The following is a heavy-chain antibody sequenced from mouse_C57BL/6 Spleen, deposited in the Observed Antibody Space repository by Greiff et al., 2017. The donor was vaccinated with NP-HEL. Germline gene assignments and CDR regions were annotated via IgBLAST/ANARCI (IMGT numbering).Heavy chain of an antibody. CDR1: GFNIKDYY. V-gene: IGHV14-2*01. CDR2: IDPEDGET. D-gene: IGHD1-1*01. J-gene: IGHJ4*01. Sequence: VQLQQSGAELVKPGASVKLSCTASGFNIKDYYMHWVKQRTEQGLEWIGRIDPEDGETKYAPKFQGKATITADTSSNTAYLQLSSLTSEDAAVYYCARGSTVVAMDYAMDYWGQGTSVTVSS. CDR3: ARGSTVVAMDYAMDY.